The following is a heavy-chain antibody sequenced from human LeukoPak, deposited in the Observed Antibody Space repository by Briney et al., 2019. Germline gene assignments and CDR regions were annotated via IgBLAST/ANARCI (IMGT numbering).Heavy chain of an antibody. J-gene: IGHJ3*02. CDR1: GITFSNSG. D-gene: IGHD2-21*01. CDR3: AKDGDWTFDI. Sequence: PGGSLRLSCEASGITFSNSGMHWVRLAPGKGLEWVAYIGHDGRNKFYTESLRGRFTISGDNSMKMAYLQMNSLRTEDTAIYFCAKDGDWTFDIWGQGTMVTVSS. CDR2: IGHDGRNK. V-gene: IGHV3-30*02.